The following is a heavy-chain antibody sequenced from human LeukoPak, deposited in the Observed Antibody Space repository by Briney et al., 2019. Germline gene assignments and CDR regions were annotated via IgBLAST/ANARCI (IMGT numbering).Heavy chain of an antibody. V-gene: IGHV3-48*02. CDR3: ARVRGVHYDIDV. J-gene: IGHJ6*02. CDR2: ISTSSVI. D-gene: IGHD3-10*01. Sequence: PGGSLRLSCAASGFIFSSYNMNWVRQAPGQGLEWVSYISTSSVIYYADSVKGRFTISRDDAKNSLYLQMNSLRDEDTAVYYCARVRGVHYDIDVWGQGTRSPSP. CDR1: GFIFSSYN.